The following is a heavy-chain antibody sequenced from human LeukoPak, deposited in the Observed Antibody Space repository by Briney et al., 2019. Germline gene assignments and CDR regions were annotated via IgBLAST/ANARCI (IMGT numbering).Heavy chain of an antibody. CDR2: INPNSGGT. J-gene: IGHJ4*02. V-gene: IGHV1-2*02. CDR1: GYTFTGYY. CDR3: ARGELFCGGDCYGF. D-gene: IGHD2-21*01. Sequence: GASVKVSCKASGYTFTGYYMHWVRQAPGQGLEWMGWINPNSGGTNYALKFQGRVTMTRDTSISTAYMELSRLRSDDTAVYYCARGELFCGGDCYGFWGQGTLVTVSS.